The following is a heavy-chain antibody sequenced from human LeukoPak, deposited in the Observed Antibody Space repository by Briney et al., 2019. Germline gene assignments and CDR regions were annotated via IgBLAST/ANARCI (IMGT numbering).Heavy chain of an antibody. V-gene: IGHV4-59*08. J-gene: IGHJ4*02. CDR1: GGSTTSYY. CDR3: ALTTVTTYFDY. Sequence: SETLSLTCTVSGGSTTSYYWSWIRQPPGKGLEWIGYFYYSGSTNYNPSLKSRVTISVDLSENQFFLKLSSVTAADTAVYYCALTTVTTYFDYWGQGTLVTVSS. CDR2: FYYSGST. D-gene: IGHD4-17*01.